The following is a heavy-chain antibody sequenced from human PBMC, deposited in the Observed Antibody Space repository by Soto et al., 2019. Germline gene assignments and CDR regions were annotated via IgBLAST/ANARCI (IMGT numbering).Heavy chain of an antibody. V-gene: IGHV4-39*01. CDR2: IYYSGST. CDR1: GGSISSSSYY. D-gene: IGHD3-22*01. CDR3: ARLAIGRFDP. J-gene: IGHJ5*02. Sequence: QLQLQESGPGLVKPSETLSLTCTVSGGSISSSSYYWGWIRQPPGKGLEWIGSIYYSGSTYYNPSLKSRVTISVDTYKNQFSLKLSSVTAADTAVYYCARLAIGRFDPWGQGTLVTVSS.